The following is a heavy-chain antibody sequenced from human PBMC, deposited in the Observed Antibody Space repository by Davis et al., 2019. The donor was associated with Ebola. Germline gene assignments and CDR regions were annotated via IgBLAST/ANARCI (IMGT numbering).Heavy chain of an antibody. CDR1: GDTISDYY. V-gene: IGHV4-59*01. J-gene: IGHJ4*02. Sequence: SETLSLTCTVSGDTISDYYWSWIRQSPGKGLDWMGYIRYSGSGNYNPSLNSRVSMSVDTSKNQFSLKLSSVTAADTAMYYCASGVFGVTYYFDHWGQGALVTVSS. CDR2: IRYSGSG. D-gene: IGHD3-3*01. CDR3: ASGVFGVTYYFDH.